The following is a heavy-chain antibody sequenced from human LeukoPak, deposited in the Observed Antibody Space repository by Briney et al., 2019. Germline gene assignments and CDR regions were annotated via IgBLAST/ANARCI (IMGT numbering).Heavy chain of an antibody. J-gene: IGHJ4*02. CDR1: GGTISSHY. CDR3: VRGGDDSSMWSYNFDF. Sequence: SETLSLTCIVSGGTISSHYLSWIRQSPGKGLEWIGYISYSGSTNYNPSLKSRVTISVDTSKTQFSLKLSSVTAADTAIYYCVRGGDDSSMWSYNFDFWVEGTLVSVSS. CDR2: ISYSGST. V-gene: IGHV4-59*11. D-gene: IGHD1-26*01.